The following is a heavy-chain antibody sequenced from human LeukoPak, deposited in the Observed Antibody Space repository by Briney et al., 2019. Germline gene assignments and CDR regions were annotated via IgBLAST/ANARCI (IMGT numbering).Heavy chain of an antibody. D-gene: IGHD3-16*01. V-gene: IGHV3-7*03. Sequence: GGSLRLSCAASGLTSSNYWMDWVRQAPGKGLEWVANIKQDGSEKNYVDSVKGRFIISRDNAKNSLYLQMNTLRADDTAVYYCARDGFGTGSNWGQGTLVTVSS. CDR2: IKQDGSEK. CDR3: ARDGFGTGSN. J-gene: IGHJ4*02. CDR1: GLTSSNYW.